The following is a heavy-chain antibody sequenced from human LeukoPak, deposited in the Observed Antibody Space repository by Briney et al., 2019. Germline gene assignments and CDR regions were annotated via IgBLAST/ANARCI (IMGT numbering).Heavy chain of an antibody. CDR2: INTNTGNP. Sequence: GASVKVSCKASGYTFTSYGISWVRQAPGQGLEWMGWINTNTGNPTYAQGFTGRFVFSLDTSVSTAYLQISSLKAEDTAVYYCARDRFFYDYGDFDYWGQGTLVTVSS. CDR3: ARDRFFYDYGDFDY. J-gene: IGHJ4*02. D-gene: IGHD4-17*01. CDR1: GYTFTSYG. V-gene: IGHV7-4-1*02.